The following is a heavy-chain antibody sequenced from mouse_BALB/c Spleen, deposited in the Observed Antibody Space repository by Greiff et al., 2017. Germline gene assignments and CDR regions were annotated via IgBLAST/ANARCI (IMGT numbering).Heavy chain of an antibody. D-gene: IGHD2-14*01. CDR1: GYTFTSYT. CDR2: INPSSGYT. CDR3: ATYRYDYAMDY. V-gene: IGHV1-4*01. Sequence: QVQLQQSGAELARPGASVKMSCKASGYTFTSYTMHWVKQRPGQGLEWIGYINPSSGYTNYNQKFKDKATLTADKSSSTAYRQLSSLTSEDSAVYYCATYRYDYAMDYWGQGTSVTVSS. J-gene: IGHJ4*01.